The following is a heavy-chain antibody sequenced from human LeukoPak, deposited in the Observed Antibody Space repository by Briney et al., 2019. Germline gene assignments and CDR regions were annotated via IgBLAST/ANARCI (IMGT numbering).Heavy chain of an antibody. CDR1: GGSFSGYY. D-gene: IGHD3-10*01. CDR2: INHSGST. Sequence: SETLSLTCAVYGGSFSGYYWSLILQPPGKGLKWIGEINHSGSTNYNPSLKSRVTISVDTSKNQFSLKLSSVTAADTAVYYCARGGRIGCYGSGSYYPPRYYYGMDVWGKGTTVTVSS. V-gene: IGHV4-34*01. J-gene: IGHJ6*04. CDR3: ARGGRIGCYGSGSYYPPRYYYGMDV.